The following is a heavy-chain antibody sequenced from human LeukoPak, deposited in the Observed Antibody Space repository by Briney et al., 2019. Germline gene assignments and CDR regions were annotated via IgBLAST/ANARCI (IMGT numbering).Heavy chain of an antibody. V-gene: IGHV4-31*03. J-gene: IGHJ4*02. CDR1: GGSISSSNYY. Sequence: SETLSLTCTVSGGSISSSNYYWSWIRQHPGKGLEWIGYIYYSGSTYYSPSPKSRVTISVDTSKNQFSLKLSSVTAADTAVYYCARARRDGYNYFDYWGQGTLVTVSS. CDR2: IYYSGST. CDR3: ARARRDGYNYFDY. D-gene: IGHD5-24*01.